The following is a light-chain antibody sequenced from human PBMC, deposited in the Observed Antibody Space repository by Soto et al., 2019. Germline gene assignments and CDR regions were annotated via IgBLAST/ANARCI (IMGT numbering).Light chain of an antibody. Sequence: QSALTQPASVSGSPGQPITISCTGTSSDVGGYNYVSWYQQHPGIAPKLLIYGVTNRPSGVSTRFSGSKSGNTASLTISGLQAEDEADYHCSSYTSASTLLYLFGTGTKLTVL. CDR3: SSYTSASTLLYL. V-gene: IGLV2-14*01. J-gene: IGLJ1*01. CDR2: GVT. CDR1: SSDVGGYNY.